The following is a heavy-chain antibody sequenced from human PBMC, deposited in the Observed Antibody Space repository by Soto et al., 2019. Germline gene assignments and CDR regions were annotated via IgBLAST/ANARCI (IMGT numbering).Heavy chain of an antibody. Sequence: PSETLSLTCTVSGGSISSYYWSWIRQPPGKGLEWIGYIYYSGSTNYNPSLKSRVTISVDTSKNQFSLKLSSVTVADTAVYYCARGLQVLVDYWGQGTLVTVSS. CDR2: IYYSGST. CDR1: GGSISSYY. J-gene: IGHJ4*02. D-gene: IGHD3-3*01. CDR3: ARGLQVLVDY. V-gene: IGHV4-59*01.